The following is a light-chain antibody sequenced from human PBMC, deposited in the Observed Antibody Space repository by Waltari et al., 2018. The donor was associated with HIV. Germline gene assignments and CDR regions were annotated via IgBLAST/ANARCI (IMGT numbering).Light chain of an antibody. V-gene: IGKV3-20*01. CDR1: QRIVNND. CDR2: SAS. J-gene: IGKJ1*01. Sequence: VLTPSPGTLSLSPGERAPLSCRASQRIVNNDLVCYQQKPGQPPRHRIYSASSRATGIPDRFSGSGSGTDFTLTISRLDTADFAVYYCQQYGKTPWTVGQGTQVDFK. CDR3: QQYGKTPWT.